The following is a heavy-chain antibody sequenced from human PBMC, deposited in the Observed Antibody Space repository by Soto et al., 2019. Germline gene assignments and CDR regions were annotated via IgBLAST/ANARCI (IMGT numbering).Heavy chain of an antibody. CDR3: AKDTVPVATPWFDP. D-gene: IGHD2-2*01. Sequence: PGGSLRLSCAASGFTFSSCAMGWVRQAPGKGLEWVSDIIDSGGSTYYADSVKGRFTISRDNSKSTLYLQMNGLRAEDTAVYYCAKDTVPVATPWFDPWGQGTLVTVSS. CDR2: IIDSGGST. J-gene: IGHJ5*02. V-gene: IGHV3-23*01. CDR1: GFTFSSCA.